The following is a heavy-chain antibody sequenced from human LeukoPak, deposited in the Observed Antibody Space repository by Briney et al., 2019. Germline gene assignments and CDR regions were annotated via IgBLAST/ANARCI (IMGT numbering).Heavy chain of an antibody. CDR3: ARGNMLGYYYGMDV. J-gene: IGHJ6*02. V-gene: IGHV3-21*01. D-gene: IGHD2-8*01. CDR1: GFTSSSYA. Sequence: GGSLRLSCAASGFTSSSYALNWVRQAPGKGLEWVSSISSSSSYIYYADSVKGRFTISRDNAKNSLYLQMNSLRAEDTAVYYCARGNMLGYYYGMDVWGQGTTVTVSS. CDR2: ISSSSSYI.